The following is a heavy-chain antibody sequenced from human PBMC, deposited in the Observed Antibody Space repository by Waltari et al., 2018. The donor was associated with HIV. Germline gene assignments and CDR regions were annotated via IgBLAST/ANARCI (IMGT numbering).Heavy chain of an antibody. CDR3: ARDLVVAAAEGFDP. V-gene: IGHV4-61*03. D-gene: IGHD2-15*01. Sequence: GLEWIGHIYYSGRTTYNPSRNGRVIMSLDTSKNHISLNLRALSAADTAVYYCARDLVVAAAEGFDPWGQGILVTVSS. CDR2: IYYSGRT. J-gene: IGHJ5*02.